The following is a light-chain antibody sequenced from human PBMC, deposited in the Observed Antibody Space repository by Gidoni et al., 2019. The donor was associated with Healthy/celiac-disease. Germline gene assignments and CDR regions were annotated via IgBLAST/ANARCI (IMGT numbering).Light chain of an antibody. Sequence: EIVMTPSPATLSVSPGERATLSCRASQSVSSNLAWYQQKPGQAPRLLIYGASTRATGIPARFSGSESGTEFTLTISSLQSEDFAVYYCQQYNNWLWTFGQGTKVEIK. CDR2: GAS. V-gene: IGKV3-15*01. CDR3: QQYNNWLWT. J-gene: IGKJ1*01. CDR1: QSVSSN.